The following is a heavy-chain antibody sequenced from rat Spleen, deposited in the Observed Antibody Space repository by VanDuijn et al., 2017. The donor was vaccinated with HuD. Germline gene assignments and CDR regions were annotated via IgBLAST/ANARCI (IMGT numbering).Heavy chain of an antibody. CDR3: ARRNSGFDY. Sequence: EVQLVESGGGLVQPGRSMKLSCAASGFTFSNYDMAWVRQAPKKGLEWVATISYDGSSTNYRDSVKGRFTISRDNAKSTLYLQMDSLRSEDTATYYCARRNSGFDYWGQGVMVTVSS. CDR2: ISYDGSST. CDR1: GFTFSNYD. D-gene: IGHD4-4*01. J-gene: IGHJ2*01. V-gene: IGHV5-7*01.